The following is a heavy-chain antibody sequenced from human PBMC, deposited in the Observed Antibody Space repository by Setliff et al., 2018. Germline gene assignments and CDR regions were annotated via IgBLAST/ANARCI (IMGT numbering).Heavy chain of an antibody. D-gene: IGHD6-19*01. CDR2: IYYSGSTS. Sequence: SETLSLTCSVSGDSIGSGGYYWSWIRQHPGKGLEWIGYIYYSGSTSYYNPSLKSRVTISVDTSKNQFSLKLSSVTAADTAVYYCARGRAGHSGHWGQGTLVTVSS. CDR1: GDSIGSGGYY. J-gene: IGHJ4*02. V-gene: IGHV4-31*03. CDR3: ARGRAGHSGH.